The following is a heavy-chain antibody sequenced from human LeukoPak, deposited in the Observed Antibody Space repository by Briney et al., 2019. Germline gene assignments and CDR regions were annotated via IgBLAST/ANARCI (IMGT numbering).Heavy chain of an antibody. CDR3: ARDFVVVPAAIPTWFDP. J-gene: IGHJ5*02. CDR2: INPNSGGT. D-gene: IGHD2-2*02. V-gene: IGHV1-2*02. Sequence: ASVKVSCKASGYTFTGYYMHWVRQAPGQGLERMGWINPNSGGTNYAQKFQGRVTMTRDTSISTAYMELSRLRSDDTAVYYCARDFVVVPAAIPTWFDPWGQGTLVTVSS. CDR1: GYTFTGYY.